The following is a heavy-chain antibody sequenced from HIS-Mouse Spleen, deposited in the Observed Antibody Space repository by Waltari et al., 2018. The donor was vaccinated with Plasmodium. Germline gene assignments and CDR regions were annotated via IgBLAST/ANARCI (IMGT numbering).Heavy chain of an antibody. CDR1: GGSISSSSYY. V-gene: IGHV4-39*07. CDR3: ARLGYPPSAFDI. CDR2: IYYSGST. D-gene: IGHD3-16*01. J-gene: IGHJ3*02. Sequence: QLQLQESGPGLVKPSETLSLTCTVSGGSISSSSYYWGWIRQPPGKGLEWIGSIYYSGSTYYNPSLKSRVTIAVDTSKNQFSLKLSSVTAADTAVYYCARLGYPPSAFDIWGQGTMVTVSS.